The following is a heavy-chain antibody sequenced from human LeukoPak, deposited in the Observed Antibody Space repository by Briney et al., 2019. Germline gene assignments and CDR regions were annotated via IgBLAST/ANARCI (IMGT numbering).Heavy chain of an antibody. Sequence: GGSLRLSCAASGFTFSSYAMSWVRQAPGKGLEWVSTISGIGGNTDYADSVKGRFTISRDNSKNTLYLQTNSLRLEDTAVYYCAKEGGNTVSSTKYFDSWGQGTLVTVSS. J-gene: IGHJ4*02. D-gene: IGHD2-2*01. CDR3: AKEGGNTVSSTKYFDS. V-gene: IGHV3-23*01. CDR2: ISGIGGNT. CDR1: GFTFSSYA.